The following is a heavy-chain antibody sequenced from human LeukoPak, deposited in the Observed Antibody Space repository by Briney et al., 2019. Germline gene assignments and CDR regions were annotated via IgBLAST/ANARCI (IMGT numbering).Heavy chain of an antibody. J-gene: IGHJ3*02. CDR2: INPSGGTT. CDR3: ARDQRGYSYGSWLGAFDI. V-gene: IGHV1-46*01. CDR1: GYIFTSYN. Sequence: ASVKVSCKASGYIFTSYNIYWVRQAPGQGLEWMGIINPSGGTTNYAQKFKGRVTMTRDMSTSTVYMELSSLRSEDTAVYYCARDQRGYSYGSWLGAFDIWGQGTMVTVSS. D-gene: IGHD5-18*01.